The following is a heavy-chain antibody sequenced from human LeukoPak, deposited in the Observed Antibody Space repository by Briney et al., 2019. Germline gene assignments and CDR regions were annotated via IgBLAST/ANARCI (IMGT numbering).Heavy chain of an antibody. D-gene: IGHD3-22*01. CDR2: ISGSGGST. V-gene: IGHV3-23*01. J-gene: IGHJ4*02. Sequence: PGGSLRLSCAASGSTFSSYAMSWVRQAPGKGLEWVSAISGSGGSTYYADSVKGRFTISRDNSKNTLYLQMNSLRAEDTAVYYCAKGPGRYYDSSGYIDYWGQGTLVTVSS. CDR3: AKGPGRYYDSSGYIDY. CDR1: GSTFSSYA.